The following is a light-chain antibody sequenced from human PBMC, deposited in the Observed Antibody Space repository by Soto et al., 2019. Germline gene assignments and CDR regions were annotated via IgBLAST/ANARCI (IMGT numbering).Light chain of an antibody. CDR2: EVS. CDR3: NSITSKPPGV. CDR1: SSDVGGYNY. V-gene: IGLV2-14*01. Sequence: QSVLTQPASVSGSPGQSITISCTGTSSDVGGYNYVSWYQQHPGKAPKLIIYEVSNRPSGVSNRFSGSKSGNTASLTISGLQAEGGAGYYRNSITSKPPGVFGTGTKVTVL. J-gene: IGLJ1*01.